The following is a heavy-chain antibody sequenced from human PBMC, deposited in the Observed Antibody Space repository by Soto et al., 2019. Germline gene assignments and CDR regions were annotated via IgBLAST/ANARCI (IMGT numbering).Heavy chain of an antibody. CDR3: ARDRGYSYGNYYFDY. CDR2: IYYSGST. V-gene: IGHV4-59*01. Sequence: QVQLQESGPGLVKPSETLSLTCTVSGGSISSYYWSWIRQPPGKGLEWIGNIYYSGSTNYNPSLKSRVTISVDTSKNQFSLKLSSVTAADTAVYYCARDRGYSYGNYYFDYWGQGTLVTVSS. J-gene: IGHJ4*02. CDR1: GGSISSYY. D-gene: IGHD5-18*01.